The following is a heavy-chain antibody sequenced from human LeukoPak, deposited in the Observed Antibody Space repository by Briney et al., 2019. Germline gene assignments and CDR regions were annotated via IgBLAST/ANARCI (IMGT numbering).Heavy chain of an antibody. V-gene: IGHV3-49*03. Sequence: GGSLRLSCTASGFTFGDYAMSWFRQAPGKGLEWVGFIRSKAYGGTTEYAASVKGRFTISRDDSKSIAYLQMNSLKTEDTAVYYCTRDPLGSGYYSLFDYWGQGTLVTVSS. CDR2: IRSKAYGGTT. J-gene: IGHJ4*02. D-gene: IGHD3-3*01. CDR3: TRDPLGSGYYSLFDY. CDR1: GFTFGDYA.